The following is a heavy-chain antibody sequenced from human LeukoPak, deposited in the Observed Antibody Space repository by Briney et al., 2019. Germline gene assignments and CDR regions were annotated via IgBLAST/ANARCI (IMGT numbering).Heavy chain of an antibody. CDR1: GFTFSGSP. V-gene: IGHV3-73*01. Sequence: PGGSLRLSCAASGFTFSGSPMHWVRQASGRGLEWVGRIESKTNNYATTYVASVKGRFTISRDDLKNTAYLQMNSLKTEDTAVYYCTTNSTDYWGQGTLVTVSS. CDR3: TTNSTDY. CDR2: IESKTNNYAT. J-gene: IGHJ4*02.